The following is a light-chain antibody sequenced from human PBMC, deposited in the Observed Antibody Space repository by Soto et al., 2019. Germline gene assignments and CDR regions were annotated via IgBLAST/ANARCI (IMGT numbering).Light chain of an antibody. V-gene: IGKV1-39*01. CDR2: AAS. CDR1: QSISSY. Sequence: DIQMTQSPSSLSASVGDRVTITCRASQSISSYLNWYQQKPGKAPKLLIYAASSLQSGVPSRFSGSGSGTEFSLTIRSLQSDDFATYYCQQYDYSRTFGQGTKVDIK. J-gene: IGKJ1*01. CDR3: QQYDYSRT.